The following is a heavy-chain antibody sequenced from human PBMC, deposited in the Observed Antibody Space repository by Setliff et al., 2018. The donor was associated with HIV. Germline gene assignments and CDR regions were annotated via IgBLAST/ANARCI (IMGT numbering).Heavy chain of an antibody. CDR2: ISGSGVNT. CDR1: GFTFSKYY. J-gene: IGHJ6*03. V-gene: IGHV3-23*01. CDR3: AKDGGGDYYYYYMDV. D-gene: IGHD2-15*01. Sequence: PGGSLRLSCAASGFTFSKYYMNWVRQTPGKGLEWVSSISGSGVNTYYADSVKGRFTISRDNFKNTLYIQMNSLRAEDTAVYNCAKDGGGDYYYYYMDVWGKGTTVTVSS.